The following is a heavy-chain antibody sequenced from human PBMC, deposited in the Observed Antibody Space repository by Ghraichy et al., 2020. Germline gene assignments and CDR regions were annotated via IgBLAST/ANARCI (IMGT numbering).Heavy chain of an antibody. D-gene: IGHD3-3*01. CDR2: ITRSGRVI. J-gene: IGHJ6*02. CDR1: GFSLSSHS. Sequence: GGSLRLSCSASGFSLSSHSLNWVRQAPGKGLEWLSYITRSGRVISYADSVKGRFTISRDNAKNSLDLQMNSLKDEDTAVYYCARSARVVSIYDDNAMDVWGQGTAVTV. V-gene: IGHV3-48*02. CDR3: ARSARVVSIYDDNAMDV.